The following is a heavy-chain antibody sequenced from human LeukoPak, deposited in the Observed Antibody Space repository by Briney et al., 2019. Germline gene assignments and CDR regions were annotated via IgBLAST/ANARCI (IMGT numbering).Heavy chain of an antibody. CDR1: GGSISNYY. CDR2: IYYSGNA. D-gene: IGHD2-2*01. V-gene: IGHV4-59*01. CDR3: ARVRYCSTNRCYDREFDN. J-gene: IGHJ4*02. Sequence: SETLSLTCTVSGGSISNYYWSWIRQPPGKGLEWIGYIYYSGNANYNPSLKSRVTISVDTSKNQFSLKLNSVTAADTAVYYCARVRYCSTNRCYDREFDNWGQGTLVTVSS.